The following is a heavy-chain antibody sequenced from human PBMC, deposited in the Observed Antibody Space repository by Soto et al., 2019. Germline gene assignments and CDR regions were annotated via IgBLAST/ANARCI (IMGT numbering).Heavy chain of an antibody. CDR2: IYYSGST. CDR1: GGSISSYY. CDR3: ARVGQEMATIPYYFDY. J-gene: IGHJ4*02. D-gene: IGHD5-12*01. V-gene: IGHV4-59*01. Sequence: PSETLSLTCTVSGGSISSYYWSWIRQPPGKGLEWIGYIYYSGSTNYNPSLKSRVTISVGTSKNQFSLKLSSVTAADTAVYYCARVGQEMATIPYYFDYWGQGTLVTVSS.